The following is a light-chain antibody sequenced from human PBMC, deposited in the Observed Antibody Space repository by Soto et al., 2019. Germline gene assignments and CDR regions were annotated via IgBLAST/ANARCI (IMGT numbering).Light chain of an antibody. CDR2: LGS. CDR1: QSLLHRNGYNY. CDR3: MQALQTPRYT. V-gene: IGKV2-28*01. J-gene: IGKJ2*01. Sequence: DIVMTQSPLSLPVTPGEPASISWRSSQSLLHRNGYNYLDWYLQKPGQSPQLLIYLGSNRASGVPDRFSGSGSGTDFTLKINRVEAEDVGVYYCMQALQTPRYTFGQGTKLEIK.